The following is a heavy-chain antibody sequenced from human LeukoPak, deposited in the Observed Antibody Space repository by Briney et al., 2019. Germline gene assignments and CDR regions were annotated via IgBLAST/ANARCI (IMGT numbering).Heavy chain of an antibody. CDR2: ISAYNGNT. CDR1: GYTFTSYG. V-gene: IGHV1-18*01. D-gene: IGHD3-3*01. J-gene: IGHJ5*02. CDR3: ARGGEVGRFDP. Sequence: ASVTLSCKASGYTFTSYGISWVRQVPGQGLEWKGWISAYNGNTNYAQKLQGRVSMTTDTSTSTAYMELRSLRSDDTAVYYCARGGEVGRFDPWGQGTLVTVSS.